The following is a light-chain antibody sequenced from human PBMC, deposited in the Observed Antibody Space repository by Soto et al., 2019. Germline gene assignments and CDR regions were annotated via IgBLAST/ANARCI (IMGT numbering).Light chain of an antibody. CDR2: AAS. Sequence: DIQMTQSPSSLSASVGDRVTITCRASQSISSSLNWYQQKPGKAPKLLLYAASTMQSGVPSRFSGSGSGTDFTLTISSLQPEDFAIYYCHQSYSTPPTFGQGTKVEIK. J-gene: IGKJ1*01. V-gene: IGKV1-39*01. CDR3: HQSYSTPPT. CDR1: QSISSS.